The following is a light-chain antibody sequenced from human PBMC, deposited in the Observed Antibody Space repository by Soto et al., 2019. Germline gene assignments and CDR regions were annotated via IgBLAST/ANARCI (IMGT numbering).Light chain of an antibody. CDR3: QSYDSSLRRV. Sequence: QPVLTQPPSVSGAPGQRVTISCTGSSSNIGAGYDVHWYQQLPGTAPKPLIYGSSNRPSGVPDRFSGTKSGTSASLAITGLQAVDEADYYCQSYDSSLRRVFGGGTKLTVL. CDR1: SSNIGAGYD. V-gene: IGLV1-40*01. CDR2: GSS. J-gene: IGLJ2*01.